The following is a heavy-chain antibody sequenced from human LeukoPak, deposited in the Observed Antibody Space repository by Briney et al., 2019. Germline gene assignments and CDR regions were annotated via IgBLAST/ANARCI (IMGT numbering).Heavy chain of an antibody. D-gene: IGHD2-2*01. CDR1: GGSISSYY. CDR2: IYTSGST. J-gene: IGHJ6*02. CDR3: ARDQCSSTSCYRYYYYGMDV. Sequence: ETLSLTCTASGGSISSYYWSWIRQPAGKGLEWIGRIYTSGSTNYNPSLKSRVTMSVDTSKNQFSLKLSSVTAADTAVYYCARDQCSSTSCYRYYYYGMDVWGQGTTVTVSS. V-gene: IGHV4-4*07.